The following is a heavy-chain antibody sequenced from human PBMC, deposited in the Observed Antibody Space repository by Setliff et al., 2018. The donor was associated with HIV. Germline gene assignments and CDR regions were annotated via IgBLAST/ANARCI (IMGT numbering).Heavy chain of an antibody. CDR1: GFTFSSYE. J-gene: IGHJ3*02. Sequence: LRLSCAASGFTFSSYEMNWVRQAPGKGLEWVSYISSSGSTVYYADSAKGRFTISRDNAKNSLYLQMNSLRAEDTAVYYCTPHPYHYTYGGNFDIWGQGTMVTVSS. D-gene: IGHD3-10*01. CDR3: TPHPYHYTYGGNFDI. V-gene: IGHV3-48*03. CDR2: ISSSGSTV.